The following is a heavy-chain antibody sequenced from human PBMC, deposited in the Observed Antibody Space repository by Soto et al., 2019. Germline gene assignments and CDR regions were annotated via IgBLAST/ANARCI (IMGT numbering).Heavy chain of an antibody. D-gene: IGHD3-10*01. J-gene: IGHJ6*02. V-gene: IGHV1-69*14. Sequence: QAQLVQSGAEVKKPGSSVKVSCKASGGTFSNYAFTWVRQAPGQGLERMGGIIPIFGTANYAQNFQGRVTITADIFTSTTYMGLSSLRSEDTAVYYCARAFESGGFYYGMDVWGQGTTVTVSS. CDR1: GGTFSNYA. CDR2: IIPIFGTA. CDR3: ARAFESGGFYYGMDV.